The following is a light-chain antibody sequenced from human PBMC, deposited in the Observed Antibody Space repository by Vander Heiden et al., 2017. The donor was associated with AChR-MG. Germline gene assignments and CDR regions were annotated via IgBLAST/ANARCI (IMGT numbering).Light chain of an antibody. V-gene: IGKV1-9*01. Sequence: IQLTQSPSALSASVGDRVNVTCRASQDIGTYLGWCQQKPGRAPHLLIYAASALRSGAPATFSGSGSGTDFTLTISSLQPEDFATYFCQQLYNFPRTFGQGTKVEVK. J-gene: IGKJ1*01. CDR3: QQLYNFPRT. CDR1: QDIGTY. CDR2: AAS.